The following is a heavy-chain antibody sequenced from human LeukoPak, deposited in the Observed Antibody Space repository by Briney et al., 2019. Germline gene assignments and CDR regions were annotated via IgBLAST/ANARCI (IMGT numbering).Heavy chain of an antibody. CDR2: INPNSGGT. CDR3: ARPIFGVVTVLDY. V-gene: IGHV1-2*02. D-gene: IGHD3-3*01. CDR1: GYTFTSYG. Sequence: ASVKVSCKASGYTFTSYGISWVRQAPGQGLEWMGWINPNSGGTNYAQKFQGRVTMTRDTSISTAYMELSRLRSDDTAVYYCARPIFGVVTVLDYWGQGTLVTVSS. J-gene: IGHJ4*02.